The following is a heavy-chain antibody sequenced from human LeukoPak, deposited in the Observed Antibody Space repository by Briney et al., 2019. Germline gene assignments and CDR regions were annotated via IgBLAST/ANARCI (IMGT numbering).Heavy chain of an antibody. Sequence: SQTLSLTCAVSGGSISSGGSSWSWIRQPPVRGLEWIGYIYYSGTPNYSSSLKSRVTISVDTSKNQFSLKLSSVTAADTAVYYCARLDSSGYYVDYWGQGTLVTVSS. V-gene: IGHV4-30-4*07. J-gene: IGHJ4*02. D-gene: IGHD3-22*01. CDR2: IYYSGTP. CDR3: ARLDSSGYYVDY. CDR1: GGSISSGGSS.